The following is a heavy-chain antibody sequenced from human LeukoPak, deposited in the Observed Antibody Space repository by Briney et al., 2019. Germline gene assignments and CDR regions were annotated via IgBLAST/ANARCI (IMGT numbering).Heavy chain of an antibody. CDR3: ARDPAHSSSWNYFQH. CDR2: INPSGGST. CDR1: EYTFTSYY. D-gene: IGHD6-13*01. Sequence: ASVKVSCKASEYTFTSYYMHWVRQAPGQGLEWMGIINPSGGSTSYAQKFQGRVTMTRDMSTSTVYMELSSLRSEDTAVYYCARDPAHSSSWNYFQHWGQGTLVTVSS. V-gene: IGHV1-46*01. J-gene: IGHJ1*01.